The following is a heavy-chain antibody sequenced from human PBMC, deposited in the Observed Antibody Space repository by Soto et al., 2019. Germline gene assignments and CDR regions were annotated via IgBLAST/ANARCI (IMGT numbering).Heavy chain of an antibody. V-gene: IGHV1-69*13. Sequence: QVQLEQSGAEVKKPGSSVKVSCKASGGTFSTSAISWVRQAPGQGLEWMGGIMHIFRTPDYAQKCQRRVTITADESTSTAYMELSGPRSDDTAVYYCESDKDQQQLGGNYYYVLDVWGQGTTVTVSS. CDR2: IMHIFRTP. CDR3: ESDKDQQQLGGNYYYVLDV. D-gene: IGHD2-2*01. CDR1: GGTFSTSA. J-gene: IGHJ6*02.